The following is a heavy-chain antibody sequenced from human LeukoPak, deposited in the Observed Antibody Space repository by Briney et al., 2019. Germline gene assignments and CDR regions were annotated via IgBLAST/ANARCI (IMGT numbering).Heavy chain of an antibody. Sequence: GASVKVSCKASGYTLTSYYMHWVRQAPGQGLEWMGIINPSGGSTSYAQKFQGRVTMTRDTSTSTVYMELSSLRSDDTAVYFCARSPNDYGDYWGQGTLVTVSS. J-gene: IGHJ4*02. CDR2: INPSGGST. CDR1: GYTLTSYY. CDR3: ARSPNDYGDY. V-gene: IGHV1-46*01.